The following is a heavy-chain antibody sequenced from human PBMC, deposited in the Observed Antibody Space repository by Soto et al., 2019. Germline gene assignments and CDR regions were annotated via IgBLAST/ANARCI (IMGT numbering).Heavy chain of an antibody. D-gene: IGHD3-22*01. V-gene: IGHV1-8*01. J-gene: IGHJ4*02. CDR2: MNPNSGNT. Sequence: QVQLGQSGAEVKKPGASVMVSCKASGYTFRDYDINWVRQASGQGLVWMGWMNPNSGNTAYAQKFQGRVTMTGDTTTNTAYMELSSLTSADTAVYYCTRRARIGKQLWLPFDSWAQGTLVTVSS. CDR1: GYTFRDYD. CDR3: TRRARIGKQLWLPFDS.